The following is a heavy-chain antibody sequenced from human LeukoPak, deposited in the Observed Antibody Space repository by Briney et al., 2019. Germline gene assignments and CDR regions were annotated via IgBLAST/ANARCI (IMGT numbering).Heavy chain of an antibody. J-gene: IGHJ4*02. Sequence: GGSLRLSCVASGFTFSGYWMHWVRQAPGKGLMWVSRINKEGNKTNYADSVKGRFTISRDNAKNTLSLQMSSLRAEDTAVYYCVRSASGSYDYWGQGSLVTVSS. CDR2: INKEGNKT. CDR3: VRSASGSYDY. V-gene: IGHV3-74*01. D-gene: IGHD1-26*01. CDR1: GFTFSGYW.